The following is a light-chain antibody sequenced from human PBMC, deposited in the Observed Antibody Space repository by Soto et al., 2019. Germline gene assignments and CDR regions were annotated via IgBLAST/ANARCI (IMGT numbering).Light chain of an antibody. J-gene: IGKJ4*01. Sequence: DIQMTQSPSSLSASVGDTVTITCRSSQDVGRWLSWYQQKPGKAPKILIFATSTLQSGVPSRFSGSGSGTDFTLTITSLQPEDFATYYCLQYNSYPFTFGGGTKVEIK. V-gene: IGKV1D-16*01. CDR2: ATS. CDR3: LQYNSYPFT. CDR1: QDVGRW.